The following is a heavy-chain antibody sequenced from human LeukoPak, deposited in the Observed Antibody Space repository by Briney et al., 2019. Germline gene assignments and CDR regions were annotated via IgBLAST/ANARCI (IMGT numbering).Heavy chain of an antibody. V-gene: IGHV1-8*01. Sequence: ASVKVSCKASGYTFTSYDINWVRQATGQGLEWMGWMNPNSGNTGYAQKFQGRVTMTRNTSISTAYKELSSLRSEDTAVYYCARGPMFWSGYFQGDYYYGMDVWGQGTTVTVSS. CDR2: MNPNSGNT. CDR1: GYTFTSYD. J-gene: IGHJ6*02. CDR3: ARGPMFWSGYFQGDYYYGMDV. D-gene: IGHD3-3*01.